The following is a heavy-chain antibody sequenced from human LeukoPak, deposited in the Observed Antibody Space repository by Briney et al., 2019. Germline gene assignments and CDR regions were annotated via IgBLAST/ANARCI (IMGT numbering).Heavy chain of an antibody. D-gene: IGHD7-27*01. CDR1: GFTFSGFG. CDR3: AKDGGLWVSAHWGDS. J-gene: IGHJ4*02. CDR2: IWYDGSNK. V-gene: IGHV3-33*06. Sequence: GGSLRLSRAASGFTFSGFGMHWVRQAPGKGLEWVAVIWYDGSNKYYADPVKGRFTISRDNPKNTLFLQMNSLRAEDTAVYYCAKDGGLWVSAHWGDSWGRGTLVTVSS.